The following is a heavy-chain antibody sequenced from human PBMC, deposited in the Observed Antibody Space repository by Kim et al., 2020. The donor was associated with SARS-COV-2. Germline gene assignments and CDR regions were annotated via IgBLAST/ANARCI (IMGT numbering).Heavy chain of an antibody. J-gene: IGHJ4*02. D-gene: IGHD6-13*01. CDR2: NR. Sequence: NRYYHDAVTGRLTISKDNSKNTLYLQMNSLRAEDTAVYYCVNREGIAIDYWGQGTLVTVSS. V-gene: IGHV3-30*01. CDR3: VNREGIAIDY.